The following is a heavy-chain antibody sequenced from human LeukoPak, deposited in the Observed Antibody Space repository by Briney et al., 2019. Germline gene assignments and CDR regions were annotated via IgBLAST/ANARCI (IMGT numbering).Heavy chain of an antibody. D-gene: IGHD7-27*01. CDR2: IYSGGST. Sequence: PGGSLRLSCAASGFTFSSNYMSWVRHAPGKGLEWVSVIYSGGSTYYADSVKGRFTISRDNSKNKLYLQMNRLRPEDTAVYYCARSRGDRYFDYWGQGTLVTVSS. J-gene: IGHJ4*02. V-gene: IGHV3-53*01. CDR3: ARSRGDRYFDY. CDR1: GFTFSSNY.